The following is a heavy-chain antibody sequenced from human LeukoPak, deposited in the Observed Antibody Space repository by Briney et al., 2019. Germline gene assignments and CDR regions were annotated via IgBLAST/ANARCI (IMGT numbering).Heavy chain of an antibody. J-gene: IGHJ4*02. Sequence: GGSLRLSCAASGFTFSSYAMSWVRQAPGKGLEGVSAISGSGGSTYYADSVKGRFTISRDNSKNTLYLQMNSLRAEDTAVYYCAKDPVPYSSSWYVGDYWGQGTLVTVSS. CDR3: AKDPVPYSSSWYVGDY. V-gene: IGHV3-23*01. D-gene: IGHD6-13*01. CDR1: GFTFSSYA. CDR2: ISGSGGST.